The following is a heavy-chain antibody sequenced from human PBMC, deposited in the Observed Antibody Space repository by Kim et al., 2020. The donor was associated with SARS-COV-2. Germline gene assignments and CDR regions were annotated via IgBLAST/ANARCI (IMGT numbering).Heavy chain of an antibody. CDR3: ARLRMVRGVIFYGMDV. D-gene: IGHD3-10*01. CDR1: GGSISSSSYY. V-gene: IGHV4-39*01. J-gene: IGHJ6*02. Sequence: SETLSLTCTVSGGSISSSSYYWGWIRQPPGKGLEWIGSIYYSGSTYYNPSLKSRVTISVDTSKNQFSLKLSSVTAADTAVYYCARLRMVRGVIFYGMDVWGQGTTVTVSS. CDR2: IYYSGST.